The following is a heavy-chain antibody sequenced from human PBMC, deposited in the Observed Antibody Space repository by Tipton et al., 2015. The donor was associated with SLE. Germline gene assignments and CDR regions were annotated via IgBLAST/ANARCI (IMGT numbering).Heavy chain of an antibody. V-gene: IGHV4-61*02. D-gene: IGHD1-26*01. Sequence: TLSLTCSVSGDSISSGTYYWAWIRQPAGKGLEWIGRIYSDGTTNYNPLLKSRVTLSVDTSKNQFSLKLTSVTAADTAVYYCARASFIVGSTTFWFDPWGQGALVIVSS. CDR1: GDSISSGTYY. CDR2: IYSDGTT. J-gene: IGHJ5*02. CDR3: ARASFIVGSTTFWFDP.